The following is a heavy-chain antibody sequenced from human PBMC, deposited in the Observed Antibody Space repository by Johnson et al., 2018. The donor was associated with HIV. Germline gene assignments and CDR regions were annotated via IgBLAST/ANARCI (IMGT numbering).Heavy chain of an antibody. V-gene: IGHV3-52*01. D-gene: IGHD1-26*01. Sequence: VQLVESGGGVVQPGLSLRLSCAASRFAFKTYAMHWVRQTPGKGLEWVADIKCDGSEKYYVDSVKGRLTISRDNAKNSLYLQVNSLKTEDTAVYYCTTGYSGSYVGAFDIWGQGTMVTVSS. CDR3: TTGYSGSYVGAFDI. CDR1: RFAFKTYA. CDR2: IKCDGSEK. J-gene: IGHJ3*02.